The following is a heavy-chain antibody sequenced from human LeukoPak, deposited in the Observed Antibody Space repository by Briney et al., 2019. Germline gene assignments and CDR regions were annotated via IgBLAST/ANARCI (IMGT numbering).Heavy chain of an antibody. V-gene: IGHV3-23*01. J-gene: IGHJ4*02. CDR3: ARRDGRYFEN. CDR1: GFTFSSCV. Sequence: GGSLRLSCATSGFTFSSCVMAWVRQAPGKGLEWVGSSAVHADSVKGRFTISRDNSKNMLFVQMNNLRVEDTAVYFCARRDGRYFENWGQGTLVTVSS. D-gene: IGHD5-24*01. CDR2: SSA.